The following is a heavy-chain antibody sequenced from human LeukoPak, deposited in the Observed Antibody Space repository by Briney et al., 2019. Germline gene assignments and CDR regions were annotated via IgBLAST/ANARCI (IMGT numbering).Heavy chain of an antibody. J-gene: IGHJ3*02. CDR3: ARDRDPLYSSGPRDAFDI. CDR1: GYTFTGYY. Sequence: ASVKVSCKASGYTFTGYYMHWVRQAPGQGLEWMGWISAYNGNTNYAQKLQGRVTMTTDTSTSTAYMELRSLRSDDTAVYYCARDRDPLYSSGPRDAFDIWGQGTMVTVSS. D-gene: IGHD6-19*01. CDR2: ISAYNGNT. V-gene: IGHV1-18*04.